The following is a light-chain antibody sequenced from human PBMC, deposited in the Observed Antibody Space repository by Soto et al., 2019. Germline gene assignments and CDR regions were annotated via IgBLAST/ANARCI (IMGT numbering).Light chain of an antibody. Sequence: EVVLTQSPATLSLSLGERATLSCRASQSIGRSLAWYQQRPGQAPSLLISDASNRATGIPPRFSGSGSGTDYNLTISSLEPEDFAVYYCQHRYSLPLTFGGGTKVEIK. V-gene: IGKV3-11*01. CDR1: QSIGRS. J-gene: IGKJ4*01. CDR3: QHRYSLPLT. CDR2: DAS.